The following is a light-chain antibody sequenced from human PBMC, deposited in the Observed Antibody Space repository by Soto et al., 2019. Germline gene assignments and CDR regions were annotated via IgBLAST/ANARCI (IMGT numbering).Light chain of an antibody. CDR2: GAS. CDR1: QSVSSY. V-gene: IGKV3-15*01. J-gene: IGKJ1*01. CDR3: QQYNIWPQT. Sequence: EVVLTQSPATLSLSPGARATLSCRASQSVSSYLAWYQHKPGQAPRLLIYGASTRATGIPARFSGSGSGTEFTLTISILQSEDFAVYFCQQYNIWPQTFGQGTKVDI.